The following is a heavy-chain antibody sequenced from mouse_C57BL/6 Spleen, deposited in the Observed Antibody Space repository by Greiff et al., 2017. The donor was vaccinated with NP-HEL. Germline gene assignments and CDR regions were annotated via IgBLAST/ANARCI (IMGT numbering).Heavy chain of an antibody. CDR1: GYTFTSYW. J-gene: IGHJ2*01. CDR3: ARRTTVVDY. V-gene: IGHV1-50*01. D-gene: IGHD1-1*01. Sequence: QVQLKQPGAELVKPGASVKLSCKASGYTFTSYWMQWVKQRPGQGLEWIGEIDPSDSYTNYNQKFKGKATLTVDTSSSTAYMQLSSLTSEDSAVYYCARRTTVVDYWGKGTTLTVSS. CDR2: IDPSDSYT.